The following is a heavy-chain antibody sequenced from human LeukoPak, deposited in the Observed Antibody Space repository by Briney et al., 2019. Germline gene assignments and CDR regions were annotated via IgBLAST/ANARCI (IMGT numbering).Heavy chain of an antibody. D-gene: IGHD5-18*01. CDR3: ARSDSEYGYGWGAFDI. Sequence: GGSLRLSCAASGCTFSSYSMNWVRQAPGKGLEWVSSISSSSSYIYFADSVRGRFTISRDNAKNSLYLQMNSLRAEDTALYYCARSDSEYGYGWGAFDIWGQGTMVTVSS. V-gene: IGHV3-21*01. CDR1: GCTFSSYS. CDR2: ISSSSSYI. J-gene: IGHJ3*02.